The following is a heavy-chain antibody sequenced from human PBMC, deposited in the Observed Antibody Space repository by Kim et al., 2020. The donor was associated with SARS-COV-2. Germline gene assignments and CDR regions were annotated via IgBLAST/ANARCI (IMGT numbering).Heavy chain of an antibody. CDR1: GFTFSSYG. V-gene: IGHV3-30*18. D-gene: IGHD2-2*02. J-gene: IGHJ4*02. Sequence: GGSLRLSCAASGFTFSSYGMHWVRQAPGKGLEWVAVISYDGSNKYYADSVKGRFTISRDNSKNTLYLQMNSLRAEDTAVYYCAKEGPYCSSTSCYTKTNFFDYWGQGTLVTVSS. CDR3: AKEGPYCSSTSCYTKTNFFDY. CDR2: ISYDGSNK.